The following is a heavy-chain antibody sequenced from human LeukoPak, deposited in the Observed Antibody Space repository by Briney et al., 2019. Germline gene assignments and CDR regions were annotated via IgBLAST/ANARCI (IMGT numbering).Heavy chain of an antibody. CDR3: ARSGGLVAGLDWSPY. D-gene: IGHD3-9*01. V-gene: IGHV4-38-2*02. CDR2: VSHTGIT. J-gene: IGHJ4*02. Sequence: PSETLSLTCTVSAYSIASGFYWGWIRQPPGKGLEWIATVSHTGITSYNPSLKSRVTISTDTFKNQFSLNLSSVTAADTAVYYCARSGGLVAGLDWSPYWGQGTLVIVSS. CDR1: AYSIASGFY.